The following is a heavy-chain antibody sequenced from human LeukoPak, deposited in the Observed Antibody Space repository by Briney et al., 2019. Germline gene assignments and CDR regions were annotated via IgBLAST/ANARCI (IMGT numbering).Heavy chain of an antibody. CDR2: INNDGSST. Sequence: PGGSLRLSCVASGFTFSNYWMHWVRQAPGKGLVWVSRINNDGSSTNYADSVKGRFTISRDNAKNTLYLQMNSLRAEDTAVYYCARDLVATSDYWGQGTLVTVSS. CDR1: GFTFSNYW. D-gene: IGHD5-12*01. V-gene: IGHV3-74*01. J-gene: IGHJ4*02. CDR3: ARDLVATSDY.